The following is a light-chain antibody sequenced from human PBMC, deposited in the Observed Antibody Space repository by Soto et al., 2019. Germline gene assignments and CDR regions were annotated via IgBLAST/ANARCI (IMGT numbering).Light chain of an antibody. CDR1: QSISSGY. V-gene: IGKV3-20*01. Sequence: EIVLTPSPGTLSLSPVEGATLSCRASQSISSGYLAWYQHKPGQAPRLLIYVASSRATDIPDRFSSSGSGTAFTLTISKLEPEDFAVYYCQQYGSAPLTFGGGTKVDIK. J-gene: IGKJ4*01. CDR2: VAS. CDR3: QQYGSAPLT.